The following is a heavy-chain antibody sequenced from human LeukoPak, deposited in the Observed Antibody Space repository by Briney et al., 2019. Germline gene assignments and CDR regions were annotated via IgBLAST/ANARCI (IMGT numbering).Heavy chain of an antibody. D-gene: IGHD6-13*01. Sequence: SGTLSLTCTVSGGSISSGSYYWSWIRQPAGKGLEWIGYIYYSGSTNYNPSLKSRVTISVDTSKNQFSLKLSSVTAADTAVYYCARAHPLRIAAAGMYWGQGTLVTVSS. CDR1: GGSISSGSYY. CDR3: ARAHPLRIAAAGMY. V-gene: IGHV4-61*10. CDR2: IYYSGST. J-gene: IGHJ4*02.